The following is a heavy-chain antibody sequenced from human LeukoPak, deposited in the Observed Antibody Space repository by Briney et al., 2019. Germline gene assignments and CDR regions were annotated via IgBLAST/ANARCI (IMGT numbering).Heavy chain of an antibody. CDR3: AREDPQTTVPEGMDV. V-gene: IGHV4-59*01. D-gene: IGHD4-17*01. CDR2: IYYSGTT. Sequence: PSETLSLTCTVAGGSISYYYWSWIRQSPGKGLEWIGYIYYSGTTNYNPSLKSRVTISVDTSKNQFSLQLRSVTAADTAVYYCAREDPQTTVPEGMDVWGQGTTVTVSS. CDR1: GGSISYYY. J-gene: IGHJ6*02.